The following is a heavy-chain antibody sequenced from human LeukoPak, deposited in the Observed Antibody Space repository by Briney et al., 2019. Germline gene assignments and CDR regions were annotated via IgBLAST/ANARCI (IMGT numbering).Heavy chain of an antibody. CDR3: ARPDRTTVVTPVAY. J-gene: IGHJ4*02. D-gene: IGHD4-23*01. CDR1: EFTFSSSW. V-gene: IGHV3-7*01. Sequence: GGSLRLSCAASEFTFSSSWMSWVRQAPGKGLEWVANIKQDGSEKYYVDSVKGRFTISRDNAKNSLYLQMNSLRAEDTAVYYCARPDRTTVVTPVAYWGQGTLVTVSS. CDR2: IKQDGSEK.